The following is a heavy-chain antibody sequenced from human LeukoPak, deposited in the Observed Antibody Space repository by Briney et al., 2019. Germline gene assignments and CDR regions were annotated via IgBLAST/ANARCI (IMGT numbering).Heavy chain of an antibody. CDR2: IYTSGST. D-gene: IGHD3-22*01. CDR1: GGSISSYY. CDR3: ARDSRDSSGYDYYYYYMDV. Sequence: SETLSLTCTVSGGSISSYYWSWIRRPAGKGLEWIGRIYTSGSTNYNPSLKSRVTMSVDTSKNQFSLKLSSVTAADTAVYYCARDSRDSSGYDYYYYYMDVWGKGTTVTVSS. V-gene: IGHV4-4*07. J-gene: IGHJ6*03.